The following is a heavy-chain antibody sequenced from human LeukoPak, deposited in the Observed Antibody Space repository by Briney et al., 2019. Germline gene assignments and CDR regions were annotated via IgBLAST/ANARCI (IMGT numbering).Heavy chain of an antibody. CDR3: ATTHTYNWYDRWFAP. CDR1: GGSISSSSYY. Sequence: SETLSLTCTVSGGSISSSSYYWGWIRQPPGQGLEWIGIIFYSGSAYYNPSLKSRVTISVDTSKNQFSLKLSSVTAADTAVYYCATTHTYNWYDRWFAPWGQGTLVTVSS. D-gene: IGHD1-20*01. CDR2: IFYSGSA. J-gene: IGHJ5*02. V-gene: IGHV4-39*07.